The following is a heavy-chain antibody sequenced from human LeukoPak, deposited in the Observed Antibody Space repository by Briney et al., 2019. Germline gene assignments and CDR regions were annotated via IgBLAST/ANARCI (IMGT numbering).Heavy chain of an antibody. D-gene: IGHD3-10*01. CDR1: GYTFTSYA. CDR2: INTDTGNP. J-gene: IGHJ5*02. V-gene: IGHV7-4-1*02. CDR3: ARRVGGSIQNWFDP. Sequence: GASVKVSCKASGYTFTSYAMNWVRQAPGQGLEWMGWINTDTGNPTYAQGFTGRFVFSLDTSVSTAYLQISSLKAEDTAVYYCARRVGGSIQNWFDPWGQGTPVTVSS.